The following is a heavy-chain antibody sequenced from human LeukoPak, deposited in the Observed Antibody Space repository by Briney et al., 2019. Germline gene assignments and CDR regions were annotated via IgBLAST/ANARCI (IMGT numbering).Heavy chain of an antibody. J-gene: IGHJ4*02. V-gene: IGHV3-30*04. CDR2: ISYDGSNK. Sequence: PGGSLRLSCAASGFTFSSYAMHWVRQAPGKGLEWVAVISYDGSNKYYADSVKGRFTISRDNSKNTLYLQMNSLRAEDTAVYYCARGGHVDTAMVSNYWGQGTLVTVSS. CDR3: ARGGHVDTAMVSNY. CDR1: GFTFSSYA. D-gene: IGHD5-18*01.